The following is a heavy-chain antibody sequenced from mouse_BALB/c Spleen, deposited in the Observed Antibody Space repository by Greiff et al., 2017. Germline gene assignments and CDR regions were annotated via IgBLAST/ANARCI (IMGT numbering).Heavy chain of an antibody. V-gene: IGHV6-6*02. CDR3: TRTVYYFDY. CDR2: IRLKSDNYAT. CDR1: GFTFSSYW. Sequence: EVKLMESGGGLVQPGGSMKLSCVASGFTFSSYWMSWVRQSPEKGLEWVAEIRLKSDNYATHYAESVKGKFTISRDDSKSRLYLQMNSLRAEDTGIYYCTRTVYYFDYWGQGTTLTVSS. D-gene: IGHD1-1*01. J-gene: IGHJ2*01.